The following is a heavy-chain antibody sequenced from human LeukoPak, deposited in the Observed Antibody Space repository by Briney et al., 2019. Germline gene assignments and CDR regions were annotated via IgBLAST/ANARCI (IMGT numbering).Heavy chain of an antibody. CDR1: GFTFNIYS. V-gene: IGHV3-30*04. J-gene: IGHJ6*02. CDR2: ISPDGSSE. CDR3: ARCIVVIPVVRGGGYYGMDV. Sequence: SGGSLRLSCAASGFTFNIYSMHWVRQAPGKGLEWVAVISPDGSSENYADSVRGRFTISRDNAKKTLYLQLNSLRPEDTAVYYCARCIVVIPVVRGGGYYGMDVWGQGTTVTASS. D-gene: IGHD2-2*01.